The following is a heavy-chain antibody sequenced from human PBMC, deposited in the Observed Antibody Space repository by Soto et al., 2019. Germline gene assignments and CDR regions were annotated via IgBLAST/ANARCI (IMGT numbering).Heavy chain of an antibody. D-gene: IGHD3-10*01. CDR1: GGSISSGDYY. J-gene: IGHJ4*02. V-gene: IGHV4-30-4*01. CDR3: ASRKSSPYFDY. Sequence: SETLSLTCAVSGGSISSGDYYWSWIRQPPGKGLEWIGYIYYSGSTYYNPSLKSRVTISVDTSKNQFSLKLSSVTAANTAVYYCASRKSSPYFDYGGQGTLVTVSS. CDR2: IYYSGST.